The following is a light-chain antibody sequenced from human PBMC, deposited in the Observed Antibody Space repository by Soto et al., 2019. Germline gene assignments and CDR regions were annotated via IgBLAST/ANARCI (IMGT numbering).Light chain of an antibody. CDR2: AAS. Sequence: EIMMTQSPATLSVSPGERATLSCRASQSISANIAWYQQKPGQAPRLLIYAASVRASDIPARFSGTGFGREFTLSISSLQSEDSEVYYCQQYNSWTLISFGQGTRLEIK. CDR1: QSISAN. CDR3: QQYNSWTLIS. J-gene: IGKJ5*01. V-gene: IGKV3-15*01.